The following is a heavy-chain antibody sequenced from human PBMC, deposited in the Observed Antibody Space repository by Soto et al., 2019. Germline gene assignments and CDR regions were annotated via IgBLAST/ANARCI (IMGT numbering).Heavy chain of an antibody. J-gene: IGHJ5*02. CDR1: GFTFSVSA. V-gene: IGHV3-73*01. Sequence: GSLRLSCAASGFTFSVSAIHWVRQASGKGLEWLGLIRSKANNYATAYGASVKGRFTISRDDSKNTAYLQMNSLKTEDTAIYYCSRQMFSPDNHWGQGTLVTVSS. D-gene: IGHD3-10*02. CDR3: SRQMFSPDNH. CDR2: IRSKANNYAT.